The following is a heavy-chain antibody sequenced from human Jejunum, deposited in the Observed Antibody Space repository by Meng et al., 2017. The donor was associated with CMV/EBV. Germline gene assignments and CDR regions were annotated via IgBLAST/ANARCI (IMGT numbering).Heavy chain of an antibody. CDR2: IKDDGSEK. D-gene: IGHD5-24*01. CDR3: AKEGVYDGYVVDY. V-gene: IGHV3-7*01. CDR1: GLAVSTKW. Sequence: SGLAVSTKWMRWVRQTAAKGLEWLEQIKDDGSEKYYVESVSSRLTISRDNAKNSLYLQMNSLRAEDTAVYYCAKEGVYDGYVVDYWGQGTLVTVSS. J-gene: IGHJ4*02.